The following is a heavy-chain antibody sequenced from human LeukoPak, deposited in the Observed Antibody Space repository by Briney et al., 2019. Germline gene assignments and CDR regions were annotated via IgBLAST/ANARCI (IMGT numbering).Heavy chain of an antibody. CDR2: INHSGST. Sequence: SETLSLTCAVYGGSFSGYYWSWIRQPPGKGLEWIGEINHSGSTNYNPSLKSRVTISVDPSKNQFSLKLSSVTAADTAVYYCARGPLDDYWGQGTLVTVSS. V-gene: IGHV4-34*01. CDR3: ARGPLDDY. D-gene: IGHD3-3*01. CDR1: GGSFSGYY. J-gene: IGHJ4*02.